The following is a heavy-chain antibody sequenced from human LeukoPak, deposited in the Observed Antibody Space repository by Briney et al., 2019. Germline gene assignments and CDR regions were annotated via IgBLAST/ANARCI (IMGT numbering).Heavy chain of an antibody. V-gene: IGHV3-23*01. CDR2: ISGSGGST. J-gene: IGHJ4*02. Sequence: PGGSLRLSCAASGFTFSSYWMSWVRQAPGKGLEWVSAISGSGGSTYYADSVKGRFTISRDNSKNTLYLQMNSLRAEDTAVYYCAKVKLRFLEWLLGDIDYWGQGTLVTVSS. CDR1: GFTFSSYW. CDR3: AKVKLRFLEWLLGDIDY. D-gene: IGHD3-3*01.